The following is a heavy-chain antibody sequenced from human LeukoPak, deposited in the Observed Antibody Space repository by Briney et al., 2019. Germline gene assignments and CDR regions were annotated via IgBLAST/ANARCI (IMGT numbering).Heavy chain of an antibody. CDR1: GGSFSGYY. J-gene: IGHJ6*03. CDR2: INHSGST. Sequence: SETLSLTCAVYGGSFSGYYWGWIRQPPGKGLEWIGEINHSGSTNYNPSLKSRVTISVDTSKNQFSLKLSSVTAADTAVYYCARCRDGYNSSGGYYYYMDVWGKGTTVTVSS. CDR3: ARCRDGYNSSGGYYYYMDV. V-gene: IGHV4-34*01. D-gene: IGHD5-24*01.